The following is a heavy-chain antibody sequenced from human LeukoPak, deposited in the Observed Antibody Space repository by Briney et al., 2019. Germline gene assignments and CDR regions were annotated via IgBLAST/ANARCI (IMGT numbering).Heavy chain of an antibody. CDR3: AREPPGGVFDY. CDR1: GFTDSSDY. V-gene: IGHV3-66*01. D-gene: IGHD3-16*01. CDR2: VYSGGNT. J-gene: IGHJ4*02. Sequence: GGSLRLSCTASGFTDSSDYMNWVRQASGKGLEWVSVVYSGGNTYYADSVKGRFTISRDNSKNTLYLQMNSLRAEDTAVYYCAREPPGGVFDYWGRGTLVTVSS.